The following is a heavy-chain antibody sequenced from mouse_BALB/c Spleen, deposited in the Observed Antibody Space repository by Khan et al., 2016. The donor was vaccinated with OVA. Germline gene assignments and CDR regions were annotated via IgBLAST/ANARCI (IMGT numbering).Heavy chain of an antibody. CDR3: ARRGLRWDFDY. J-gene: IGHJ2*01. CDR1: GYTFINYW. Sequence: QVQLKESGAELAKPGASVKMSCKASGYTFINYWILWVKQRPGQGLEWIGYINPSTGYTEYNQNFKDKATLSADKSSSTAYMQLRSLKSEDSAVYYCARRGLRWDFDYWGQGTTLTVSS. V-gene: IGHV1-7*01. CDR2: INPSTGYT. D-gene: IGHD1-1*01.